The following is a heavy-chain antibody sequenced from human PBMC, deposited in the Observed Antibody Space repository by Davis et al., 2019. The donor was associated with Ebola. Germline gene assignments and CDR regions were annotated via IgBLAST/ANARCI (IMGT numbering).Heavy chain of an antibody. CDR3: VRPRYSTRWPDAFQT. V-gene: IGHV5-51*01. J-gene: IGHJ3*02. D-gene: IGHD2-8*01. CDR1: GYTFTSHW. Sequence: GESLKISCKGLGYTFTSHWIGWVRQVPGKAPEWMGIIYPPDSRTTYSPTFQGQVTISADKSINIAYLYWSSLKASDTAIYYCVRPRYSTRWPDAFQTWGQGIMVTVSS. CDR2: IYPPDSRT.